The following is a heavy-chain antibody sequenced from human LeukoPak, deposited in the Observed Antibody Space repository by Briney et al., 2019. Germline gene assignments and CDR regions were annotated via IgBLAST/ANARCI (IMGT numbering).Heavy chain of an antibody. CDR2: ITYDGSNK. D-gene: IGHD5-12*01. Sequence: GGSLRLSCAASGFTFSNYAMSWVRQAPGKGLEWVADITYDGSNKYYADSVKGRFTISRDNFKNMLYLQMNSLRAEDTAVYYCARGPDSRGYSGYDCAFGFDYWGQGTLVTVSS. J-gene: IGHJ4*02. CDR1: GFTFSNYA. CDR3: ARGPDSRGYSGYDCAFGFDY. V-gene: IGHV3-30-3*01.